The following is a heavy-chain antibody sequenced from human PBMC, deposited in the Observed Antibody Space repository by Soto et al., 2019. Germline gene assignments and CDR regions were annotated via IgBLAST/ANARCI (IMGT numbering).Heavy chain of an antibody. D-gene: IGHD3-22*01. CDR3: AREYVVVITTDYYYYAMDV. J-gene: IGHJ6*02. Sequence: GESLKISCAASGFTLSSYWMSWVRQAPGKGLEWVANIDQDGSEKYYVDSVKGRFTISRDNAKNSLYLQMKILRAEDTAVYYCAREYVVVITTDYYYYAMDVWGQGTTVTVSS. CDR2: IDQDGSEK. V-gene: IGHV3-7*05. CDR1: GFTLSSYW.